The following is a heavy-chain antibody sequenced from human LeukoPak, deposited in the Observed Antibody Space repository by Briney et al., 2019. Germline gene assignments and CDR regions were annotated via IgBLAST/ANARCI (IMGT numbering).Heavy chain of an antibody. J-gene: IGHJ5*02. Sequence: PSETLSLTCAVYGGSFSGYYWSWIRQPPGRGLEWIGEINHSGSTNYNPSLKSRVTIPVDTSKNQFSLKLSSVTAADTAVYYCAARGGWFDPWGQGTLVTVSS. CDR2: INHSGST. D-gene: IGHD3-10*01. CDR3: AARGGWFDP. CDR1: GGSFSGYY. V-gene: IGHV4-34*01.